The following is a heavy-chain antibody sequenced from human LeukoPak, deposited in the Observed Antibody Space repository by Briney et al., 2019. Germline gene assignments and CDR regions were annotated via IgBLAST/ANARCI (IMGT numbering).Heavy chain of an antibody. CDR3: ARSYYDFWSGYYPFDY. D-gene: IGHD3-3*01. CDR1: GGSISSGGYS. V-gene: IGHV4-30-2*01. J-gene: IGHJ4*02. CDR2: IYHSGST. Sequence: SETLSLTCAGSGGSISSGGYSWSWIRQPPGKGLEWIGYIYHSGSTNYNPSLQRRVTISVDRSKNQFSLKLSSVTAADTAVYYCARSYYDFWSGYYPFDYWGQGTLVTVSS.